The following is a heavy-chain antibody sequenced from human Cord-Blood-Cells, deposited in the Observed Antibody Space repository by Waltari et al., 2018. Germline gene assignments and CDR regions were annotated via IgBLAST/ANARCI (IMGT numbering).Heavy chain of an antibody. CDR3: ATVINCGGDCYVWFDP. CDR1: GYTLTEFS. V-gene: IGHV1-24*01. Sequence: QVQLVQSGAEVKKPGASVKVSCKVSGYTLTEFSMPWVRQAPGKGLEWMGGFEPEDGETIYAQKFQGRVTMTEDTSTDTAYMELSSLRSEDTAVYYCATVINCGGDCYVWFDPWGQGTLVTVSS. J-gene: IGHJ5*02. CDR2: FEPEDGET. D-gene: IGHD2-21*01.